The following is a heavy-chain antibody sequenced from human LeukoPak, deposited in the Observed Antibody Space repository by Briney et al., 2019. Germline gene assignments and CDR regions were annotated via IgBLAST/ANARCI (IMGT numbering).Heavy chain of an antibody. J-gene: IGHJ4*02. CDR1: GFTFNNYG. D-gene: IGHD6-13*01. Sequence: GGSLRLSCAPSGFTFNNYGMHWVRQAPGKGLEWVAFIRDDGSIKYYADSVKGRFTISRDNSKNTLSLQMNSLRAEDTAVYYCVRGAYSSSWLNFDYWGQGTLVTVSS. CDR3: VRGAYSSSWLNFDY. V-gene: IGHV3-30*02. CDR2: IRDDGSIK.